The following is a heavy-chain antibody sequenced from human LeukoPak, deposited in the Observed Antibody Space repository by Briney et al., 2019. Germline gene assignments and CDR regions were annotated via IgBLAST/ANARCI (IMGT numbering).Heavy chain of an antibody. CDR3: ARARTSRLGYCSSTSCYFDY. CDR2: INPNSGGT. V-gene: IGHV1-2*02. Sequence: ASVKASCKASGYTFTGYYMHWVRQAPGQGLEWMGWINPNSGGTNYAQKFQGRVTMTRDTSISTAYMELSRLRSDDTAVYYCARARTSRLGYCSSTSCYFDYWGQGTLVTVSS. D-gene: IGHD2-2*01. CDR1: GYTFTGYY. J-gene: IGHJ4*02.